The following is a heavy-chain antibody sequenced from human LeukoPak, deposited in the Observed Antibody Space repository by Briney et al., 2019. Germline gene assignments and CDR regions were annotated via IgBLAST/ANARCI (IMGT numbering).Heavy chain of an antibody. D-gene: IGHD3-10*01. V-gene: IGHV4-4*07. J-gene: IGHJ6*02. Sequence: SETLSLTCTVSGGSISSYYWSWIRQPAGKGLEWIGRIYTSGSTNYNPSLKSRVTMSVDTSKNQFSLKLSSVTAADTAVYYCARDPVHQSPYYYGSGSYYSYYGMDVWGQGTTVTVSS. CDR3: ARDPVHQSPYYYGSGSYYSYYGMDV. CDR2: IYTSGST. CDR1: GGSISSYY.